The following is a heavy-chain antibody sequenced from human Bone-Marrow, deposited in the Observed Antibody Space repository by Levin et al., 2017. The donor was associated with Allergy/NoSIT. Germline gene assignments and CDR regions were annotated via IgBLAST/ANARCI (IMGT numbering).Heavy chain of an antibody. CDR1: GYSFSDYI. CDR2: MSPNSGGT. D-gene: IGHD3-10*01. V-gene: IGHV1-2*02. CDR3: ARKSINPHGGAFDV. Sequence: ASVKVSCKASGYSFSDYITHWLRQAPGQGLEWMGWMSPNSGGTRYTQNFQGRVTMTRDTSISTAYMELYGLRSDDTAVYYCARKSINPHGGAFDVWGQGTMVTVSS. J-gene: IGHJ3*01.